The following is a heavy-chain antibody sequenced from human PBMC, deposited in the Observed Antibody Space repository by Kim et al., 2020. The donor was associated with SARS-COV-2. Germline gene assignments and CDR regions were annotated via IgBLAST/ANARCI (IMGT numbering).Heavy chain of an antibody. J-gene: IGHJ4*02. D-gene: IGHD2-21*02. Sequence: GGSLRLSCAASGFTFSDYYMSWIRQAPGKGLEWVSYISSSGSPIYYADSVKGRFTISRDNAKNSLYLQMNSLRAEDTAVYYCARAAYCGGDCYSLDYWGQGTLVTVSS. CDR3: ARAAYCGGDCYSLDY. CDR1: GFTFSDYY. V-gene: IGHV3-11*01. CDR2: ISSSGSPI.